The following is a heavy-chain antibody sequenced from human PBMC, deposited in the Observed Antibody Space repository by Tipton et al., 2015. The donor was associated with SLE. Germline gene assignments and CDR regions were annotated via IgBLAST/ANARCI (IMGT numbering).Heavy chain of an antibody. Sequence: LRLSCTVSGGSISNYYWTXXRQPPGKGLEWIGYIXXXGGTNYNPSLKSRVTISVDTSKNQFSLKLNSVTAADTAVYYCARSYYDXXSASVRGYFDYWGQGTLVTVSS. J-gene: IGHJ4*02. CDR1: GGSISNYY. D-gene: IGHD3-3*01. V-gene: IGHV4-59*01. CDR3: ARSYYDXXSASVRGYFDY. CDR2: IXXXGGT.